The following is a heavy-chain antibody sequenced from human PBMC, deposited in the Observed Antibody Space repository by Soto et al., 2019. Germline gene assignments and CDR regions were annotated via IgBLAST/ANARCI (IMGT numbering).Heavy chain of an antibody. J-gene: IGHJ6*02. V-gene: IGHV6-1*01. CDR1: GDSVFSNSAA. CDR3: ARALTGTTGNYYYYRMDV. D-gene: IGHD1-1*01. Sequence: SQTLSLTCAISGDSVFSNSAAWNWIRQSPSRGLECLVRTYYRSKWYNDYAVSVKSRITINPDTSKNQFSLQLNSVTPADTAVYYCARALTGTTGNYYYYRMDVRGQGTTVTVSS. CDR2: TYYRSKWYN.